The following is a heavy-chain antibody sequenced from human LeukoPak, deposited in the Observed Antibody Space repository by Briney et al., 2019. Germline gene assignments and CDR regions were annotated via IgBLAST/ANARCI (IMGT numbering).Heavy chain of an antibody. CDR1: GFTFSSYD. Sequence: GGSLRLSCPASGFTFSSYDMHWVRQATGKGLEWVSAIGTAGDTYYPGSVKGRFTISRENAKNSLYLQMNSLRAGDTAVYYCARDAGYGDHNFDYWGQGTLVTVSS. CDR2: IGTAGDT. V-gene: IGHV3-13*01. CDR3: ARDAGYGDHNFDY. D-gene: IGHD4-17*01. J-gene: IGHJ4*02.